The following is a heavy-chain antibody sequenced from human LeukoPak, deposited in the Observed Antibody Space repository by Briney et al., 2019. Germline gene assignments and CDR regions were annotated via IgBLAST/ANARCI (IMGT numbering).Heavy chain of an antibody. CDR1: GYTFTSYG. CDR2: ISAYNGNT. CDR3: ARDRAMIVVPIDAFDI. V-gene: IGHV1-18*01. Sequence: GASVKVSCKASGYTFTSYGISWVRQAPGQGLEWMGWISAYNGNTNYAQKLQGRVTMTTDTSTSTAYMELRSLRSDDTAVYYCARDRAMIVVPIDAFDIWGQGTMVTVSS. J-gene: IGHJ3*02. D-gene: IGHD3-22*01.